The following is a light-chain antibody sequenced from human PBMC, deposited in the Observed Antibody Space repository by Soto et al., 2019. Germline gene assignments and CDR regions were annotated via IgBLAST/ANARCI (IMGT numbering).Light chain of an antibody. CDR1: SSDVGGYNY. V-gene: IGLV2-11*01. CDR3: SSSTLTSYV. J-gene: IGLJ1*01. Sequence: QSVLTQPRSVSGSPGQSVTISCTGTSSDVGGYNYVSWYQQHPGKAPKLMIYDVSKRPSGVPDRFSGSKSGNTASLTISGLQAEDEADYYCSSSTLTSYVFGTGTKVTVL. CDR2: DVS.